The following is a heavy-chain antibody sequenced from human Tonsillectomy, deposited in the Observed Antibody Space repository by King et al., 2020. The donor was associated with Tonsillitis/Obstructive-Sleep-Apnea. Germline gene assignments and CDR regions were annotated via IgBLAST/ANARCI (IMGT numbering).Heavy chain of an antibody. D-gene: IGHD1-26*01. CDR1: GFTFSSYA. Sequence: VQLVESGGGLVQPGGSLRLSCSASGFTFSSYAMHWVRQAPGKGMEYVSAISSNGGSTYYADSVKGRFTISRDNSKNKLYLKMSSLRADDTAVYYCLNGRSLTLAGRFDYWGQGTLVTVSS. CDR3: LNGRSLTLAGRFDY. J-gene: IGHJ4*02. V-gene: IGHV3-64D*06. CDR2: ISSNGGST.